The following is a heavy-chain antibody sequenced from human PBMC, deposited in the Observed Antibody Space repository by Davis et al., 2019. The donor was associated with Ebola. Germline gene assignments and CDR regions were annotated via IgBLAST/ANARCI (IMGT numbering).Heavy chain of an antibody. V-gene: IGHV4-30-2*01. CDR3: ARGVGYCGGDCYSFAFDI. CDR2: IYHSGST. CDR1: GGSISSGGYS. J-gene: IGHJ3*02. Sequence: LRLSCAVSGGSISSGGYSWNWIRQPPGKGLEWIGYIYHSGSTYYNPSLKSRVTISVDRSKNQFSLKLSSGTAADTAVYYCARGVGYCGGDCYSFAFDIWGQGTMVTVSS. D-gene: IGHD2-21*02.